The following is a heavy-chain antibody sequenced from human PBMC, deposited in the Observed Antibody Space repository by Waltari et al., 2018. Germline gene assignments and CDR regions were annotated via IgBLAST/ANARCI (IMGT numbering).Heavy chain of an antibody. V-gene: IGHV4-59*08. CDR1: GGSISSYY. Sequence: QVQLQESGPGLVKPSETLSLTCTVSGGSISSYYWSWIRQPPGKGLEWIGYIYYSGGTNYNPPLKSRATIAVDTSKNQFSLKLSSVTAADTAVYYCARRITGNDWFDPWGQGTLVTVSS. CDR3: ARRITGNDWFDP. J-gene: IGHJ5*02. CDR2: IYYSGGT. D-gene: IGHD1-20*01.